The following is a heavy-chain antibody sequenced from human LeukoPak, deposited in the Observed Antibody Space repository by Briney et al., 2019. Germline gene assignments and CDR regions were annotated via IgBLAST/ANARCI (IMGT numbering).Heavy chain of an antibody. V-gene: IGHV4-34*09. CDR2: IYYSGST. J-gene: IGHJ4*02. CDR1: GGSFSGYY. D-gene: IGHD3-22*01. Sequence: SETLSLTCAVYGGSFSGYYWSWIRQPPGKGLEWIGYIYYSGSTYYNPSLKSRVTISVDTSKNQFSLKLSSVTAADTAVYYCARISDSSGYYHIDYWGQGTLVTVSS. CDR3: ARISDSSGYYHIDY.